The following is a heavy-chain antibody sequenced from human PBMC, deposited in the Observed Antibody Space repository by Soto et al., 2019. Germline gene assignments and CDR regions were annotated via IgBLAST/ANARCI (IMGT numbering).Heavy chain of an antibody. Sequence: ASVKVSCKASGGTFSSYTISWVRQAPGQGLEWMGRIIPILGIANYAQKFQGRVTITADKSTSTAYMELSSLRSEDTAVYYCARDAVAAAGPLYYYGMDVWGQGTTVTVSS. CDR3: ARDAVAAAGPLYYYGMDV. J-gene: IGHJ6*02. D-gene: IGHD6-13*01. V-gene: IGHV1-69*04. CDR2: IIPILGIA. CDR1: GGTFSSYT.